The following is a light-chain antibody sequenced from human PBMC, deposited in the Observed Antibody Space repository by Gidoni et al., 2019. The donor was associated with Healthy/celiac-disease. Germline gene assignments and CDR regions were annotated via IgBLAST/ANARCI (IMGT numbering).Light chain of an antibody. CDR3: QQRSNWPPIT. J-gene: IGKJ5*01. CDR1: QSVSSY. CDR2: DAS. Sequence: EIVLTQSPVTLSLSPGERATLSCRASQSVSSYLAWYQQKPGQAPRLLIYDASNRATGIPARFSGCGSGTDFTLTISSLEPEDFAVYYCQQRSNWPPITFGQGTRLEIK. V-gene: IGKV3-11*01.